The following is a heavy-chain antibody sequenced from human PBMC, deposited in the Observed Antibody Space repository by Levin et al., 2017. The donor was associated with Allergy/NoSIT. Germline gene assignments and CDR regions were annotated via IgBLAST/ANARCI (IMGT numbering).Heavy chain of an antibody. CDR3: AKPGYCDCDCFTFDY. CDR2: ISYDGANK. Sequence: GGSLRLSCAASGFTFNKYGMHWVRQAPGKGLEWVAVISYDGANKDYVDSVKGRFTISRDNSKNTRYLQMNSLRAEDTALYYCAKPGYCDCDCFTFDYWGQGTLVTVSS. J-gene: IGHJ4*02. D-gene: IGHD2-21*02. V-gene: IGHV3-30*18. CDR1: GFTFNKYG.